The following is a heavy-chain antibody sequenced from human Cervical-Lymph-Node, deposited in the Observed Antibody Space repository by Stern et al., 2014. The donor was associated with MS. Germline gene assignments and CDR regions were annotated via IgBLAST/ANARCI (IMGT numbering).Heavy chain of an antibody. V-gene: IGHV1-3*01. CDR3: ARGRGVVLAASYFDY. J-gene: IGHJ4*02. Sequence: QVQLVQSGSEVKKPGASVKVSCKASGYTFTTFAVHWVRQAPGQRLEWMGWIAASNANTRYSQKFQDRLTFSRDTSANTVYMELSGLRSEDTAVYFCARGRGVVLAASYFDYWGQGTLVTVSS. CDR1: GYTFTTFA. CDR2: IAASNANT. D-gene: IGHD2-15*01.